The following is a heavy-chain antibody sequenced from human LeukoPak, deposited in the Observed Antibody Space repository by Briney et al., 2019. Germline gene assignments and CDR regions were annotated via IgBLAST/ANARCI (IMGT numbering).Heavy chain of an antibody. CDR2: ITAHNGNT. CDR3: AREAMVRGVITHAFDT. D-gene: IGHD3-10*01. CDR1: GYTFTSYG. V-gene: IGHV1-18*01. J-gene: IGHJ4*02. Sequence: ASVRVSCQASGYTFTSYGISWLRQAPGQGLEWMGYITAHNGNTHYAQKLQGRVTMTADTSTNTAYMELRGLSSNDTAVYFCAREAMVRGVITHAFDTWGQGTLLTVSS.